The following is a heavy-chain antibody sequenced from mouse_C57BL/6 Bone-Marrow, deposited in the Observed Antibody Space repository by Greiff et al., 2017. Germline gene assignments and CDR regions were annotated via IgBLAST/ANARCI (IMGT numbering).Heavy chain of an antibody. CDR2: IYPGSGSP. V-gene: IGHV1-55*01. D-gene: IGHD1-1*01. CDR3: ARGGIYYYGPEAY. CDR1: GYTFTRYW. J-gene: IGHJ3*01. Sequence: QVQLQQPGAELVKPGASVKMSCKASGYTFTRYWITWVKQRPGQGLEWIGDIYPGSGSPNYNEKFKSKATLTVYTSSSTAYMQLSSLTSEDSAVYYCARGGIYYYGPEAYWGQGTLVTVSA.